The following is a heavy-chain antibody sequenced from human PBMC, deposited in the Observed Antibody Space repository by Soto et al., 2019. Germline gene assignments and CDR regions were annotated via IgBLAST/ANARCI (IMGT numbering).Heavy chain of an antibody. CDR3: AKSVYNWNDGFFDY. Sequence: RLSCAASGFPFSSYAMHWVRQAPGKGLEWVAVISYDGNNKYYADSVKGRFTISRDNSKNTLYLQMSSLRAEDTAVYYCAKSVYNWNDGFFDYWGQGTLVTVSS. CDR1: GFPFSSYA. J-gene: IGHJ4*02. CDR2: ISYDGNNK. V-gene: IGHV3-30*18. D-gene: IGHD1-1*01.